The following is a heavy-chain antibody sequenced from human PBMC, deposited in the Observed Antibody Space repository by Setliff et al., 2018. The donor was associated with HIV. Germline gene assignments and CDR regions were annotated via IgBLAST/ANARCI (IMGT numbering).Heavy chain of an antibody. J-gene: IGHJ3*01. CDR2: VIPSFATA. Sequence: ASVKVSCKASGGTFKNLAISWVRQAPGQGLEWMGGVIPSFATANYAQKFQGRITITADELTSTVYMDLNSLKSEDSVVYYCANPHDGGAFDVWGQGTAVTVSS. D-gene: IGHD1-1*01. V-gene: IGHV1-69*13. CDR3: ANPHDGGAFDV. CDR1: GGTFKNLA.